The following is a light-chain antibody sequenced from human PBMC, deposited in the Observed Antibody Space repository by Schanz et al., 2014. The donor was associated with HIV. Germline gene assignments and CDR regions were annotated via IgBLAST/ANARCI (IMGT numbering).Light chain of an antibody. CDR2: DVS. V-gene: IGLV2-14*03. Sequence: QSALTQPPSASGSPGQSVTISCTGTSSDVGGYNYVSWYQQHPGKAPKLMIYDVSYRPSGVSSRFSGSKSGNTASLTISGLQSEDEADYYCAAWDDSLNGYVFGTGTKLTVL. CDR1: SSDVGGYNY. CDR3: AAWDDSLNGYV. J-gene: IGLJ1*01.